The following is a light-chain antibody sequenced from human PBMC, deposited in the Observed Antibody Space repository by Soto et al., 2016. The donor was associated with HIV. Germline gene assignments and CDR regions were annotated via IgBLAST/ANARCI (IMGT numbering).Light chain of an antibody. CDR3: QQYYSYHT. CDR1: QTISSW. V-gene: IGKV1-5*03. J-gene: IGKJ2*01. CDR2: KAS. Sequence: DIQMTQSPSTLSASVGDRVTFTCRASQTISSWLAWYQQKPGKAPKLLIYKASNLENGVPSRFSGSGSGTELTLTIYSLQPDDFATYYCQQYYSYHTFGQGTKLEI.